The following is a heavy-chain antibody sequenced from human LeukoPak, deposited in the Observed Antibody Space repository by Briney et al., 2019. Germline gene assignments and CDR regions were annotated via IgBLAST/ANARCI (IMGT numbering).Heavy chain of an antibody. V-gene: IGHV3-53*01. J-gene: IGHJ3*02. D-gene: IGHD3-16*01. CDR2: IYSGGST. Sequence: PGGSLRLSCAASGFTFSSYWMHWVRQAPGKGLVWVSVIYSGGSTYYADSVKGRFTISRDNSKNTLYLQMNSLRAEDTAVYYCAREGVDAFDIWGQGTMVTVSS. CDR1: GFTFSSYW. CDR3: AREGVDAFDI.